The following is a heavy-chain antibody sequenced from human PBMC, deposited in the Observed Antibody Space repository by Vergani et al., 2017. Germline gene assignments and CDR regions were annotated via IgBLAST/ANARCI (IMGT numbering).Heavy chain of an antibody. D-gene: IGHD1-7*01. V-gene: IGHV2-26*01. CDR3: ARIQDWNYVYYYYYYMDV. J-gene: IGHJ6*03. CDR2: IFSNDEK. Sequence: QVTLKESGPVLVKPTETLTLTCTVSGFSLSNARMGVSWIRQPPGKALEWLAHIFSNDEKSYSTSLKSRLTISKDTSKSQVVLTMTNMDPVDTATYYCARIQDWNYVYYYYYYMDVWGKGTTVTVSS. CDR1: GFSLSNARMG.